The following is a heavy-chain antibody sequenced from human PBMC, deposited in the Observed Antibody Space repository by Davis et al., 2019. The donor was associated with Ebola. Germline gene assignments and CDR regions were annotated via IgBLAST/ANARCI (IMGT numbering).Heavy chain of an antibody. CDR1: GGSISSSSYY. J-gene: IGHJ3*02. CDR2: IYYSGST. Sequence: MPSETLSLTCTVPGGSISSSSYYWGWIRQPPGKGLEWIGSIYYSGSTYYNPSLKSRVTISVDTSKNQFSLKLSSVTAADTAVYYCARHPNHNYSSGWYADDAFDIWGQGTMVTVSS. CDR3: ARHPNHNYSSGWYADDAFDI. D-gene: IGHD6-19*01. V-gene: IGHV4-39*01.